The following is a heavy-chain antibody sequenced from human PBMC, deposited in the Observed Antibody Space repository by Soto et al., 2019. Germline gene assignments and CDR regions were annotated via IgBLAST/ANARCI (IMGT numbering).Heavy chain of an antibody. CDR1: GFTFSNAW. J-gene: IGHJ4*02. D-gene: IGHD2-15*01. CDR3: TTYYCGAATCFSYHY. CDR2: IKSRPAGGTV. Sequence: ESGGGLVTPAGSLKISCAASGFTFSNAWMSWVRQAPGKGLEWVGRIKSRPAGGTVDYAASVKGRFTISRDDSTNMLYLQMNSLKTEDTAIYYCTTYYCGAATCFSYHYWGQGTLVTVSP. V-gene: IGHV3-15*01.